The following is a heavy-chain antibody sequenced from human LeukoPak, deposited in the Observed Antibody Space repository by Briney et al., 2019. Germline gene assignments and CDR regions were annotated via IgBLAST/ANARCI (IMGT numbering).Heavy chain of an antibody. CDR2: ISAYNGNT. J-gene: IGHJ4*02. Sequence: ASVKVSCKASGYTFTSYGISWVRQAPGQGLEWMGWISAYNGNTNYAQKLQGRVTMTTDTSTSTAYMELRSLRSDDTAVYYCARVYDYGGNSGSHYFDYWGQGTLVTVSS. CDR3: ARVYDYGGNSGSHYFDY. D-gene: IGHD4-23*01. V-gene: IGHV1-18*01. CDR1: GYTFTSYG.